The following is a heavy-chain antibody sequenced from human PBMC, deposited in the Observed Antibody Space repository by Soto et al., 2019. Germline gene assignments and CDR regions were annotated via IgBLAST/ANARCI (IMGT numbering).Heavy chain of an antibody. V-gene: IGHV1-69*14. D-gene: IGHD3-22*01. CDR3: ARGPRDHFYYDSSDYARSYWVFDL. Sequence: QVQLVQSGAEVKKPGSSVKVSCKASGGTLSDYAFSWVRQAPGQGLEWMGGIIPIFGSANYAMKLQGRVTITADKSTKSAYMELSSLRSEDTAVYYCARGPRDHFYYDSSDYARSYWVFDLWGQGTMVTVSS. CDR1: GGTLSDYA. J-gene: IGHJ3*01. CDR2: IIPIFGSA.